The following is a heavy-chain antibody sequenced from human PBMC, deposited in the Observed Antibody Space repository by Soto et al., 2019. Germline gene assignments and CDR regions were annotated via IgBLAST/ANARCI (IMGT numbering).Heavy chain of an antibody. Sequence: GGSLRLSCAASGFTFSGSAMHWVRQASGKGLEWVGRIRSKANSYATAYAASVKGRFTISRDDSKNTAYLQMNSLKTEDTAVYYCTSYGSETRDYSYCYGMDVWGQGTTVTVSS. D-gene: IGHD3-10*01. CDR1: GFTFSGSA. V-gene: IGHV3-73*01. CDR3: TSYGSETRDYSYCYGMDV. J-gene: IGHJ6*02. CDR2: IRSKANSYAT.